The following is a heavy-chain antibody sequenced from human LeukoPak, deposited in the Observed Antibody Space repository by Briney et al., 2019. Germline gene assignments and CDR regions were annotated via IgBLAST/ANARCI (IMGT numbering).Heavy chain of an antibody. J-gene: IGHJ4*02. V-gene: IGHV4-39*01. D-gene: IGHD3-10*01. CDR1: GGSISRSNSY. CDR2: IYFSGST. Sequence: PSETLSLTCTVSGGSISRSNSYWGWIRQPPGKGLEWIGSIYFSGSTYYNPSLKSRVTISVDTSKNQFSLKLNSMTAADTAVYYCASHPSGSFDYWGQGTLVTVSS. CDR3: ASHPSGSFDY.